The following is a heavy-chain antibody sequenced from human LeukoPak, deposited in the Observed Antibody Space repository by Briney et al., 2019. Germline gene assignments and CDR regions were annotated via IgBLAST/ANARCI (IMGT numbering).Heavy chain of an antibody. CDR1: GFTVSSNY. CDR3: ARDSDSSIGDH. Sequence: GGSLRLSCAASGFTVSSNYMSWVRQAPGKGLEWVSIIYSGGSTYYADSVKGRFTISRDNSKNTLSLQMNSLRAEDTAVYYSARDSDSSIGDHWGHGTLVTVSS. J-gene: IGHJ4*01. V-gene: IGHV3-53*01. D-gene: IGHD3-10*01. CDR2: IYSGGST.